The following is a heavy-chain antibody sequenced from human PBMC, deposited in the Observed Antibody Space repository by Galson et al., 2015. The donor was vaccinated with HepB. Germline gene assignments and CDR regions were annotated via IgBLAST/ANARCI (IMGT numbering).Heavy chain of an antibody. Sequence: SLRLACAASGFNVSTYAMHWVRQAPGKGLDWVSVTSHLGNNKYHADSVEGRFTISRDNSQNILYLQMSSLRSEDTAVYYCARVGRGFDFGLDAWGHGTLVTVSS. CDR1: GFNVSTYA. J-gene: IGHJ5*01. D-gene: IGHD3-22*01. V-gene: IGHV3-30-3*01. CDR3: ARVGRGFDFGLDA. CDR2: TSHLGNNK.